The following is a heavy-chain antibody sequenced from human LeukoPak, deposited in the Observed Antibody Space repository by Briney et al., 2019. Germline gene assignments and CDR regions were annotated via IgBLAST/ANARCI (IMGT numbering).Heavy chain of an antibody. Sequence: ASETLSLTCTVSGGSISTYYWNWTRQPPGKGLEWIGYIYHSGSTNYNPSLQSRVTISVDTSKNQFSLNLNSVTAADTAVYYCARVPKYFDLWGRGTLVTVSS. CDR1: GGSISTYY. CDR3: ARVPKYFDL. CDR2: IYHSGST. J-gene: IGHJ2*01. V-gene: IGHV4-59*01.